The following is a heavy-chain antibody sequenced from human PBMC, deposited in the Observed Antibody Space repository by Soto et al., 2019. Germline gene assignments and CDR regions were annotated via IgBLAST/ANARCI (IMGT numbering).Heavy chain of an antibody. V-gene: IGHV1-3*01. CDR3: VRDRGQHVVYFDY. D-gene: IGHD6-6*01. CDR2: INGGNGDT. CDR1: GYTFSSHA. Sequence: GASVKVSCKASGYTFSSHATHWVRQAPGQRLEWMGWINGGNGDTKYSQKFQDRVTITRDTSASTAYMELSSLRSEDTAVYYCVRDRGQHVVYFDYWGQRTPVIVSS. J-gene: IGHJ4*02.